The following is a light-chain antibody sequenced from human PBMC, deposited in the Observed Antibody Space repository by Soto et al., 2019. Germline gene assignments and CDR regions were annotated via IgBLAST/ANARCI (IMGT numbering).Light chain of an antibody. CDR2: KAS. J-gene: IGKJ2*01. CDR1: QRISIY. CDR3: QQYKTYPYT. V-gene: IGKV1-5*03. Sequence: DIEMTQSPSTLSAYVGDRVTITCRASQRISIYLAWYQQKPGKAPKVLIYKASSLESGVPSRFSGGGSGTEFTLTISSLQPDDFATFYCQQYKTYPYTFGQGTKLEIK.